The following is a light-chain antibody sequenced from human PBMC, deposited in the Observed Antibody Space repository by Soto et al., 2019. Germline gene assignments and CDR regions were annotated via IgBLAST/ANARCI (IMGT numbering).Light chain of an antibody. CDR2: GAS. CDR3: QQYNNRPPRT. J-gene: IGKJ1*01. Sequence: EIVMTQSPATLSVSPGERATLSCRASQSVGRNLAWYQQKPGQAPRLLRYGASTRATGVPARFSGSGSGAEFTLTISSLHSEEFAVYYCQQYNNRPPRTFGQGTKVEIE. CDR1: QSVGRN. V-gene: IGKV3-15*01.